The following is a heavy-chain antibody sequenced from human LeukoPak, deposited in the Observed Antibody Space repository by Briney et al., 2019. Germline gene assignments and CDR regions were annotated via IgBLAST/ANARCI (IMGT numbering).Heavy chain of an antibody. D-gene: IGHD2-15*01. J-gene: IGHJ4*02. Sequence: ASVKVSCKASGYTFTSYGISWVRQAPGQGLEWMGWISAYNGNTNYAQKLQGRVTMTTDTSTSTAYMELRSLRSDDTAVYYCARGRLYCSGGSCSTGPDYWGQGTLVTVSS. CDR1: GYTFTSYG. V-gene: IGHV1-18*01. CDR3: ARGRLYCSGGSCSTGPDY. CDR2: ISAYNGNT.